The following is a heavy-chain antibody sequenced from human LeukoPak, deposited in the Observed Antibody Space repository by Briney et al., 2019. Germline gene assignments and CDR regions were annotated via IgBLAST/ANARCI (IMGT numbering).Heavy chain of an antibody. CDR1: GYTFTSYD. CDR2: MNPNSGNT. D-gene: IGHD3-16*01. Sequence: ASVKVSCKASGYTFTSYDINWVRQATGQGLEWMGWMNPNSGNTGYAQKLQGRVTMTRNTSISTAYMELSSLRSEDTAVYYCARGLTVRGNWFDPWGQGTLVTVSS. V-gene: IGHV1-8*01. CDR3: ARGLTVRGNWFDP. J-gene: IGHJ5*02.